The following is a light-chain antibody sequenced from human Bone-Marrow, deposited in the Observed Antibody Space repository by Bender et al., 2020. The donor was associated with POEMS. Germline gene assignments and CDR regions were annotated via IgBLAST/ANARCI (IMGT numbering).Light chain of an antibody. CDR1: SSDVGRYDY. J-gene: IGLJ2*01. V-gene: IGLV2-14*01. CDR2: HVS. CDR3: SSYTNNTTLV. Sequence: QSALTQPPSASGSPGQSVTISCTGTSSDVGRYDYVSWYQQHPGKAPKLIMSHVSNRPSGVSNRFSGSKSGNTPSLTISGLQVEDEADYFCSSYTNNTTLVFGGGTKLTVL.